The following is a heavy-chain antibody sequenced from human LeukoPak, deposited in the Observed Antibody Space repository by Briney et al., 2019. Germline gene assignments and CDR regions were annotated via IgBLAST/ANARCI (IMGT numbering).Heavy chain of an antibody. CDR3: ARHPFSTPFDY. CDR2: IYYSGDS. CDR1: GGSTSGFY. D-gene: IGHD2/OR15-2a*01. J-gene: IGHJ4*02. V-gene: IGHV4-59*08. Sequence: PSQTLSLTCSVSGGSTSGFYWSWIRQPPGKGLEWIGYIYYSGDSNSNPSLKSRVIMSLDTSKNQFSLRLSSVTAADTAVYYCARHPFSTPFDYWGRGTLVTVSS.